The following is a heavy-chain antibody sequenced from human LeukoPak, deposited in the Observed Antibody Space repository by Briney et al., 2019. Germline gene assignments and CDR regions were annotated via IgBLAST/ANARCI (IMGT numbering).Heavy chain of an antibody. J-gene: IGHJ6*03. CDR2: ISSSGSTI. D-gene: IGHD2-15*01. Sequence: GGSLRLSCAASGFTFSDYYMSWIRQAPGKGLEWVSYISSSGSTIYYADSVKGRFTISRDNSKNTLYLQMNSLRAEDTAIYYCAKNGDRGAYCSGGSCYPYYYYNMDVWGKGTTVTISS. V-gene: IGHV3-11*01. CDR3: AKNGDRGAYCSGGSCYPYYYYNMDV. CDR1: GFTFSDYY.